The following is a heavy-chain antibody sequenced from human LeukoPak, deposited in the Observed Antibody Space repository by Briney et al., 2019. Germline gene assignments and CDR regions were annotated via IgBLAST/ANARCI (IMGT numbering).Heavy chain of an antibody. Sequence: GGSLRLSCAVSGFTFTSYTMSWVRQAPGKGLEWVSAISGSGGSTYYADSVNGRFTISRDNSKHTVYLQMNSLRAEDMAVYYCAKVSGGSPYWGQGTLVTVSS. CDR2: ISGSGGST. CDR1: GFTFTSYT. CDR3: AKVSGGSPY. J-gene: IGHJ4*02. V-gene: IGHV3-23*01. D-gene: IGHD3-10*01.